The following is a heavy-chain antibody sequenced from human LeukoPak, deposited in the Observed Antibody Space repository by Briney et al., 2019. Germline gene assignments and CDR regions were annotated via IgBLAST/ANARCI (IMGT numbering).Heavy chain of an antibody. V-gene: IGHV3-21*01. D-gene: IGHD6-6*01. CDR3: ARDRSEYSSSSASDY. CDR2: ISSGSSYI. CDR1: AFTFSTYS. J-gene: IGHJ4*02. Sequence: GGSLRLSCAASAFTFSTYSMNWVRQAPGKGLEWVSSISSGSSYIYYADSVKGRFTISRDNAKNSLYLQMNSLRAEDTAVYYCARDRSEYSSSSASDYWGQGTLVTVSS.